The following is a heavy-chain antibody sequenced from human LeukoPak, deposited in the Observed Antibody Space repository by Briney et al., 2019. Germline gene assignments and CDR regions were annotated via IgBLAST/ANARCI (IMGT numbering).Heavy chain of an antibody. CDR1: GGSFSSSNW. CDR3: ASLRVDTAMVTVDY. D-gene: IGHD5-18*01. J-gene: IGHJ4*02. Sequence: SETLSLTCAVSGGSFSSSNWWSWVRQPPGKGLEWIGEIYHSGSTNYNPSLKSRVTISVDKSKSQFSLKLSSVTAADTAVYYCASLRVDTAMVTVDYWGQGTLVTVSS. V-gene: IGHV4-4*02. CDR2: IYHSGST.